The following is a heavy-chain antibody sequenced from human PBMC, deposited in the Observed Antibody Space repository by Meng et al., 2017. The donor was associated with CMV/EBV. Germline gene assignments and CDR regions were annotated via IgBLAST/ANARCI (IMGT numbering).Heavy chain of an antibody. J-gene: IGHJ4*02. CDR3: ARHGDTAMVVGIDY. V-gene: IGHV4-59*10. D-gene: IGHD5-18*01. CDR2: IYTSGST. CDR1: GGSISSYY. Sequence: QVQLQQVGEGLLKPSETLSLTCAVYGGSISSYYWSWIRQPAGKGLEWIGRIYTSGSTNYNPSLKSRVTMSVDTSKNQFSLKLNSVTAADAAVYYCARHGDTAMVVGIDYWGQGTLVTVSS.